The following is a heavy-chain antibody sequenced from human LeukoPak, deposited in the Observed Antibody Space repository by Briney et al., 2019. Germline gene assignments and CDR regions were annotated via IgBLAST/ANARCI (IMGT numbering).Heavy chain of an antibody. CDR3: ARGPMVRSPVGFDP. CDR2: IYYSGST. CDR1: GGSISSGGYY. J-gene: IGHJ5*02. Sequence: SETLSLTCTVSGGSISSGGYYWSWIRQHPGKGLEWIGYIYYSGSTYYNPSLKSRVTISVDTSKNQFSLKLSSVTAADTAVYYCARGPMVRSPVGFDPWGQGTLVTVSS. D-gene: IGHD3-10*01. V-gene: IGHV4-31*03.